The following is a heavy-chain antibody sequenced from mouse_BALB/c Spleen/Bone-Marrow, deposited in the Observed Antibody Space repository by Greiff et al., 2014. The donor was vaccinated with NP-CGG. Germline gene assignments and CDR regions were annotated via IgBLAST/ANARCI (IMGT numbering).Heavy chain of an antibody. CDR2: INPSNGGT. J-gene: IGHJ2*01. CDR1: GYTFTSYY. Sequence: QVQLKQSGAELVKPGASVKLSCKASGYTFTSYYMYWEKQRPGQGLEWIGEINPSNGGTNFNEKFKSKATLTVDKSSSTAYMQLSSLTSEDSAVYYCTRYGNYYFDYWGQGTTLTVSS. CDR3: TRYGNYYFDY. D-gene: IGHD2-1*01. V-gene: IGHV1S81*02.